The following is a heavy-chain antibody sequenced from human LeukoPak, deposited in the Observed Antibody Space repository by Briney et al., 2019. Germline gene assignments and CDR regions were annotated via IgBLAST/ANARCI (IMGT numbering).Heavy chain of an antibody. CDR1: GGTFSSYA. CDR2: IIPIFGTA. Sequence: SVKVSCKASGGTFSSYAISWVRQAPGQGLEWMGGIIPIFGTANYAQKFQGRVTITAGESTSTAYMELSSLRSEDTAVYYCASTGREYYYDSSGYYRSGMDVWGQGTTVTVSS. V-gene: IGHV1-69*13. CDR3: ASTGREYYYDSSGYYRSGMDV. J-gene: IGHJ6*02. D-gene: IGHD3-22*01.